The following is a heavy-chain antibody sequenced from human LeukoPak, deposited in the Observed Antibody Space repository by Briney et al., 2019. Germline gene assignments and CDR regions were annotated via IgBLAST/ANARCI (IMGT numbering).Heavy chain of an antibody. D-gene: IGHD2-2*01. CDR3: ARDPLYCSSTSCWGG. V-gene: IGHV1-3*01. Sequence: KFQGRVTITRDTSASTAYMELSSLRSEDTAVYYCARDPLYCSSTSCWGGWGQGTLVTVSS. J-gene: IGHJ4*02.